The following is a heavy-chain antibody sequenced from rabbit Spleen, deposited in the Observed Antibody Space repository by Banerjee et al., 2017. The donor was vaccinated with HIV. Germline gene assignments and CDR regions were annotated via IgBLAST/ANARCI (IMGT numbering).Heavy chain of an antibody. CDR2: INAVTGKA. V-gene: IGHV1S45*01. D-gene: IGHD4-1*01. Sequence: QEQLEESGEARANLEGPLKSPGKALGFPSGKKPGSGGAAQAPGKGLEWIACINAVTGKAVYASWAKGRFTFSKTSSTTVTLQMTSLTAADTATYFCARDLAGVIGWNFGWWGPGTLVTVS. CDR1: GFPSGKKPG. J-gene: IGHJ4*01. CDR3: ARDLAGVIGWNFGW.